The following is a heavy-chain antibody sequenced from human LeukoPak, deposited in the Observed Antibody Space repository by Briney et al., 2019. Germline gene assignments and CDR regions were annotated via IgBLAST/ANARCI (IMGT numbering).Heavy chain of an antibody. J-gene: IGHJ4*02. CDR1: GFTFDDYG. V-gene: IGHV3-20*04. D-gene: IGHD3-10*01. Sequence: GGSLRLSCAASGFTFDDYGMSWVRQAPGKGLEWVSGINWNGGSTGYADSVKGRFTISRDNSKNTLYLQMNSLRAEDTAVYYCAKSLTMVRGVNEFDYWGQGTLVTVSS. CDR2: INWNGGST. CDR3: AKSLTMVRGVNEFDY.